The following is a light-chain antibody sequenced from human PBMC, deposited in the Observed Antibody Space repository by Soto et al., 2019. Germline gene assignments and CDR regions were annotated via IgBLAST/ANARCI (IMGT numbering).Light chain of an antibody. CDR3: QQYRDYSGA. V-gene: IGKV1-5*01. J-gene: IGKJ1*01. CDR1: QSIGTW. CDR2: DAS. Sequence: IQTAQCPSTPSASLLYRTTITSVASQSIGTWLAWYQQKKGKAPKLLIFDASTLESGVPSRFSGSGYGTDFNLTISSLQPDEFATYYCQQYRDYSGAFGQGTKVDIK.